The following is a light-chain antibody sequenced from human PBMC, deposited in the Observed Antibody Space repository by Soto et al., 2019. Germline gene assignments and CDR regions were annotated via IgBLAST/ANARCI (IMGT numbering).Light chain of an antibody. J-gene: IGKJ4*01. CDR2: DAS. Sequence: DIQMTQSPSTLSASIGDRVTITCRASEDINDWLAWYQQKPGNAPKFLIYDASTLQSGVPSRFSGIGSGTDFTLSISSLQPEDFATYYCQQSYSGPLTFGGGTKVDIK. V-gene: IGKV1-5*01. CDR3: QQSYSGPLT. CDR1: EDINDW.